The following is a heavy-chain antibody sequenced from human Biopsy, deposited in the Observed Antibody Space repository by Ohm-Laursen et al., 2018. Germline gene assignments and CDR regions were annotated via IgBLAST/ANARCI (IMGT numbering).Heavy chain of an antibody. CDR2: ISYNERT. Sequence: TLSLTCSISGASVKTSGYFWAWIRQRPGKGLEWMRYISYNERTHYNPSLTSRLAISFDTSNNRISLQLRSVSVADTAVYYCVREPKTGTAEAWYFDLWGRGSPVTVPS. CDR1: GASVKTSGYF. CDR3: VREPKTGTAEAWYFDL. J-gene: IGHJ2*01. D-gene: IGHD3-9*01. V-gene: IGHV4-31*03.